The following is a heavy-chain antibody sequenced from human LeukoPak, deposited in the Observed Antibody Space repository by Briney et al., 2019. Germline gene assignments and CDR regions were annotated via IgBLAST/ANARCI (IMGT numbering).Heavy chain of an antibody. V-gene: IGHV3-30*02. CDR3: AKDREVQLWPYYFDY. J-gene: IGHJ4*02. D-gene: IGHD5-18*01. CDR2: IRYDGSNK. CDR1: GFSFSSYA. Sequence: GGSLRLSCAASGFSFSSYAMSWVRQAPGKGLEWVAFIRYDGSNKYYADSVKGRFTISRDNSKNTLYLQMNSLRAEDTAVYYCAKDREVQLWPYYFDYWGQGTLVTVSS.